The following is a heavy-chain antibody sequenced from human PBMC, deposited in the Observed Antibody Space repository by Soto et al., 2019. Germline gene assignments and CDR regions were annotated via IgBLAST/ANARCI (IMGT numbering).Heavy chain of an antibody. Sequence: QVQLVQSGAEVKKPGASVKVSCRASGYTFTSYDIIGVRQAPGQGLECMGWMNPYNGNAGYAQNFQGRVTMTRNTSISTAYMELSSLRSEDTAVYYCARGPGDLGSLDYWGQGALVTVSS. CDR2: MNPYNGNA. D-gene: IGHD3-10*01. V-gene: IGHV1-8*01. CDR3: ARGPGDLGSLDY. CDR1: GYTFTSYD. J-gene: IGHJ4*02.